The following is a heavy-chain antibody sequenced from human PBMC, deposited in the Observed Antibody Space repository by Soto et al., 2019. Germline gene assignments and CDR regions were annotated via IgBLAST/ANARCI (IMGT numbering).Heavy chain of an antibody. CDR3: ARVVYYDILTGYIYDAFDI. CDR1: GYTFTGYY. V-gene: IGHV1-2*02. Sequence: ASVKVSCKASGYTFTGYYMHWVQQAPGQGLEWMGWINPNSGGTNYAQKFQGRVTMTRDTSISTAYMELSRLRSDDTAVYYCARVVYYDILTGYIYDAFDIWGQGTMVTVSS. D-gene: IGHD3-9*01. J-gene: IGHJ3*02. CDR2: INPNSGGT.